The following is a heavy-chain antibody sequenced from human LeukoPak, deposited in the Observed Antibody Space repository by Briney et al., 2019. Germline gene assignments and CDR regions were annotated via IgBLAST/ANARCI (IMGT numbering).Heavy chain of an antibody. D-gene: IGHD2-2*01. CDR3: ARDPHCSSTSCPYRDAFDI. CDR2: IIPIFGTA. V-gene: IGHV1-69*05. J-gene: IGHJ3*02. CDR1: GGTFSSYA. Sequence: SVKVSCKASGGTFSSYAISWVRQAPGQGLEWMGGIIPIFGTANYAQKFQGRVTITTDESTSTAYMELSSLRSEDTAVYYCARDPHCSSTSCPYRDAFDIWGQGTMVTVSS.